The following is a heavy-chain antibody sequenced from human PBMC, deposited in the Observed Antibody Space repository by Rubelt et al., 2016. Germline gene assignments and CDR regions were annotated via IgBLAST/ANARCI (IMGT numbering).Heavy chain of an antibody. CDR1: GASISIFY. V-gene: IGHV4-4*07. D-gene: IGHD6-13*01. J-gene: IGHJ4*02. CDR2: VDPSGST. CDR3: AGGWGSRWYYFDY. Sequence: LSLTCTVSGASISIFYWSWIRQSAGQGLEWIGRVDPSGSTNSNPSLKSRITMSVDTSKNQFSLKPNSVTAADTAVYFCAGGWGSRWYYFDYWEQGILVTVSS.